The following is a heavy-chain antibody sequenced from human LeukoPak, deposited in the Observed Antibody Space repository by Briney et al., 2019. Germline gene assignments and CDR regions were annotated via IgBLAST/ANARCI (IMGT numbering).Heavy chain of an antibody. CDR1: GGSISSYY. CDR3: ATRSSWYLNYYYYGMDV. V-gene: IGHV4-4*07. CDR2: IYTSGST. D-gene: IGHD6-13*01. Sequence: PSETLSLTCTVSGGSISSYYWSWIRQPAGKGLEWIGRIYTSGSTNYNPSLKSRVTMSVDTSKNQFSLKLSSVTAADTAVYYCATRSSWYLNYYYYGMDVWGQGTTVTVSS. J-gene: IGHJ6*02.